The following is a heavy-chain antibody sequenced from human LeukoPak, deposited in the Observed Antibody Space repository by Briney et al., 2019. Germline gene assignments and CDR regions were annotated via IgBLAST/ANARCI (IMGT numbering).Heavy chain of an antibody. Sequence: PGGSLRLSCAASGFIVSSNHMNWVRQAPGKGLEWVSVIYSGGKTFYADSVKGRFTISRDNSENTLYLQMNSLRAEDTAVYYCARSYSSSPLGYWGRGTLVTVSS. V-gene: IGHV3-53*01. CDR2: IYSGGKT. CDR3: ARSYSSSPLGY. J-gene: IGHJ4*02. D-gene: IGHD6-13*01. CDR1: GFIVSSNH.